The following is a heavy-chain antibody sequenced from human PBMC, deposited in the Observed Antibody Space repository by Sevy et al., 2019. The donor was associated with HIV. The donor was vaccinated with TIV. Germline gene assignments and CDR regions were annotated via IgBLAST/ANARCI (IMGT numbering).Heavy chain of an antibody. CDR1: GFTFSSYG. CDR2: ISYDGSNK. J-gene: IGHJ5*02. Sequence: GGSLRLSCAASGFTFSSYGMHWVRQAPGKGLEWVAVISYDGSNKYYADSVKGRFTISRDNSKNTLYLQMNSLGAEDTAVYYCAKRPYSGSRDHNWFDPWGQGTLVTVSS. D-gene: IGHD1-26*01. CDR3: AKRPYSGSRDHNWFDP. V-gene: IGHV3-30*18.